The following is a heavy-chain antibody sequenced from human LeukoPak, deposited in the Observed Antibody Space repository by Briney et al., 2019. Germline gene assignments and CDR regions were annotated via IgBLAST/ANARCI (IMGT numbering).Heavy chain of an antibody. J-gene: IGHJ6*04. Sequence: GGSLRLSCAASGFTFSGSAMHWVRQASGKGLEWVGRIRSKANSYATAYAASVKGRFTISRDDSKNTAYLQMNSLKTADTAVYYCTSGPSTVRNAYGDYGGTDVWGKGTTVTVSS. D-gene: IGHD4-17*01. CDR1: GFTFSGSA. V-gene: IGHV3-73*01. CDR2: IRSKANSYAT. CDR3: TSGPSTVRNAYGDYGGTDV.